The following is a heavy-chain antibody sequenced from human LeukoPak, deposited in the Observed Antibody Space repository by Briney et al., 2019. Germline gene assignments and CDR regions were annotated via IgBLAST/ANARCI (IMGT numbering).Heavy chain of an antibody. D-gene: IGHD6-19*01. CDR2: ISSSGSTI. CDR1: GFTFSSYN. CDR3: ARSILVAGFDY. J-gene: IGHJ4*02. Sequence: PGGSLRLSCAASGFTFSSYNMNWVRQAPGKGLEWVSYISSSGSTIHYEDSVKGRFTISRDNAKNSLYLQMNGLRVEDTAVYYCARSILVAGFDYWGQGTLVTVSS. V-gene: IGHV3-48*01.